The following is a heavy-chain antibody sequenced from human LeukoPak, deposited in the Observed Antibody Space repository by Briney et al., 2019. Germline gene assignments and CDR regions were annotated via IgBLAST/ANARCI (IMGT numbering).Heavy chain of an antibody. CDR2: ISSSSSTI. D-gene: IGHD5-18*01. J-gene: IGHJ4*02. Sequence: GGSLRLSCAASGFTFSSYSMNWVRQAPGKGLGWVSYISSSSSTIYYADSVKGRFTISRDNSKNTLYLQMNSLRAEDTAVYYCANRKLWFDYWGQGTLVTVSS. V-gene: IGHV3-48*01. CDR1: GFTFSSYS. CDR3: ANRKLWFDY.